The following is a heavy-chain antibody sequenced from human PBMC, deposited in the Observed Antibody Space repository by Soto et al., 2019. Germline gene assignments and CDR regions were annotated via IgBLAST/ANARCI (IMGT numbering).Heavy chain of an antibody. D-gene: IGHD5-18*01. J-gene: IGHJ4*02. V-gene: IGHV4-39*01. CDR2: IYYSGST. CDR1: GGSISSSSYY. Sequence: PSETLSLTCTVSGGSISSSSYYWGWIRQPPGKGLEWIGSIYYSGSTYYNPSLKSRVTISVDTSKNQFSLKLSSVTAADTAVYYCARLELWEQKFDYWGQGTLVTVSS. CDR3: ARLELWEQKFDY.